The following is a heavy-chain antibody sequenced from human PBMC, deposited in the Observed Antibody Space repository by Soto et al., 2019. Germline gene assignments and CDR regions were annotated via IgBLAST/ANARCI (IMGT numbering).Heavy chain of an antibody. CDR2: IIPISGTA. J-gene: IGHJ6*02. CDR1: GGTFSSYA. V-gene: IGHV1-69*01. CDR3: ARSQGSSTSLEIYYYYYYGMDV. D-gene: IGHD2-2*01. Sequence: QVQLVQSGAEVKKPGSSVKVSCKASGGTFSSYAISWVRQAPGQGLEWMGGIIPISGTANYAQKFQGRVTITADDSTSTAYMEPSSLRSADTAVYYCARSQGSSTSLEIYYYYYYGMDVWGPGTTVTGSS.